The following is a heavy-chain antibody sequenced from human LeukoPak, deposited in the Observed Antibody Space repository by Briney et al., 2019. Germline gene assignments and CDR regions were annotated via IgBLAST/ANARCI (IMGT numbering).Heavy chain of an antibody. D-gene: IGHD6-19*01. CDR2: FNPDSGAT. Sequence: ASVRVSCKASGYTFLGYYINWVRQAPGQGLEWMGWFNPDSGATDYSQKFQGRVTMTRDTSSSTLYMHLSSLRSDDTAIYYCARVGSGWYGIDYWGQGTLVTVSS. J-gene: IGHJ4*02. V-gene: IGHV1-2*02. CDR1: GYTFLGYY. CDR3: ARVGSGWYGIDY.